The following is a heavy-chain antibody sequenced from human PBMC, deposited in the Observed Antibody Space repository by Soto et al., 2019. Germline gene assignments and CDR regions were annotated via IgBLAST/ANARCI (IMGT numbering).Heavy chain of an antibody. D-gene: IGHD2-8*01. Sequence: XVSLRLSSAASGFPFSDAWMTWVRQAPGKGLEWVGRIKSITDGGATDYAAPVKGRFTISRDDSKNMLYLQMNSLKIEDTAVYYCIPDVSNTSPVFDYFGVDVCRQGTTVTVSS. J-gene: IGHJ6*02. V-gene: IGHV3-15*01. CDR3: IPDVSNTSPVFDYFGVDV. CDR1: GFPFSDAW. CDR2: IKSITDGGAT.